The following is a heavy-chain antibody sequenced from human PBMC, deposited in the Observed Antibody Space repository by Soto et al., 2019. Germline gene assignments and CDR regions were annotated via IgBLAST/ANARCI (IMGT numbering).Heavy chain of an antibody. CDR1: GFTFSSYS. D-gene: IGHD2-21*02. J-gene: IGHJ3*02. Sequence: GGSLRLSCAASGFTFSSYSMNWVRQAPGKGLEWVSYISSSSSTIYYADSVKGRFTISRDNAKNSLYLQMNSLRDEDTAVYYWASDPYCGGDCYDAFDIWGQGTMVTVSS. CDR3: ASDPYCGGDCYDAFDI. CDR2: ISSSSSTI. V-gene: IGHV3-48*02.